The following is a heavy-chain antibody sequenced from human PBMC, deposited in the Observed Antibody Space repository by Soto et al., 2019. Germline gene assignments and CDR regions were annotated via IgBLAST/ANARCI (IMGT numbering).Heavy chain of an antibody. CDR3: TRLLPGGTTAIDY. CDR1: GFTFSGSA. CDR2: IRIKANSYAT. D-gene: IGHD2-8*02. V-gene: IGHV3-73*01. J-gene: IGHJ4*02. Sequence: PGGSLRRSWAASGFTFSGSAMHWVRQASGKGLEWVGRIRIKANSYATAYAASVKGRFTISRDDSKNTAYLQMNSLKTEDTAVYYCTRLLPGGTTAIDYWGQGTLVTVSS.